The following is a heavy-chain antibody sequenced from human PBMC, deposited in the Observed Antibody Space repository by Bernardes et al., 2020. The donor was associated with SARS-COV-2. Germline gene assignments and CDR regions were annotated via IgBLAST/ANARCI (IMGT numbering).Heavy chain of an antibody. J-gene: IGHJ4*02. D-gene: IGHD6-6*01. CDR1: GFTFSTCA. V-gene: IGHV3-23*01. CDR3: VRGSSSDMWSFDY. CDR2: ITGYGRSS. Sequence: GGSLRLSCAASGFTFSTCAMTWVRQAPGKGLEWVSSITGYGRSSYYADSVRGRFTVSRANSRNTLYLQMDSLKVEDTAVYYCVRGSSSDMWSFDYWGQGTLVTVSS.